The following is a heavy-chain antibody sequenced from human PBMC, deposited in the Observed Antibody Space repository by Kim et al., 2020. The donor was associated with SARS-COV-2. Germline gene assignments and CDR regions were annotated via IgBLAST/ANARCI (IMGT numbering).Heavy chain of an antibody. J-gene: IGHJ4*02. CDR2: ISYDGSNK. CDR3: ARAWDGSGSYYLPSFDY. CDR1: GFTFSSYA. Sequence: GGSLRLSCAASGFTFSSYAMHWVRQAPGKGLEWVAVISYDGSNKYYADSVKGRFTISRDNSKNTLYLQMNSLRAEDTAVYYCARAWDGSGSYYLPSFDYWGQGTLVIVSS. D-gene: IGHD3-10*01. V-gene: IGHV3-30*04.